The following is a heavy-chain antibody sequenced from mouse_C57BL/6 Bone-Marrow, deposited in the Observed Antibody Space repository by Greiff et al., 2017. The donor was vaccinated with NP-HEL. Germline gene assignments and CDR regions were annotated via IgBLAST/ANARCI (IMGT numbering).Heavy chain of an antibody. J-gene: IGHJ3*01. V-gene: IGHV1-26*01. CDR3: ARSRPIYYGNSAWFAY. CDR2: INPNNGGT. CDR1: GYTFTDYY. Sequence: EVKLQQSGPELVKPGASVKISCKASGYTFTDYYMNWVKQSHGKSLEWIGDINPNNGGTSYNQKFKGKATLTVDKSSSTAYMELRSLTSEDSAVYYCARSRPIYYGNSAWFAYWGQGTLVTVSA. D-gene: IGHD2-1*01.